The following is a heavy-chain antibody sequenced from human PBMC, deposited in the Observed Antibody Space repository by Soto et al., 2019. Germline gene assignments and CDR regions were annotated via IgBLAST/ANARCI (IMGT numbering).Heavy chain of an antibody. D-gene: IGHD2-15*01. CDR2: IIPIFGTA. J-gene: IGHJ5*02. Sequence: QVQLVQSGAEVKKPGSSVKVSCKASEATFSSYAIGWVRQAPGQGLEGLGGIIPIFGTANYAQKFKGRVTITADKSTSTAYMELSSLRSEDTAVYYCARVLGYCSGGSCRGGSVDPWGQGTLVTVSS. CDR3: ARVLGYCSGGSCRGGSVDP. V-gene: IGHV1-69*06. CDR1: EATFSSYA.